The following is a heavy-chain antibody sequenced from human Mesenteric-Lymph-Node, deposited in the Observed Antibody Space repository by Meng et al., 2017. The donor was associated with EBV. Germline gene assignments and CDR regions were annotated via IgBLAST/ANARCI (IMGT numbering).Heavy chain of an antibody. V-gene: IGHV4-34*01. CDR3: ARGYSSSWYYLDY. Sequence: QVQLQQWGAGLLKPSETLSFTCAVYGGSFSGYYWSWIRQPPGKGLEWIGEINHSGSTNYNPSLKSRVTISVDTSKNQFSLKLSSVTAADTAVYYCARGYSSSWYYLDYWGQGTLVNVSS. J-gene: IGHJ4*02. CDR2: INHSGST. D-gene: IGHD6-13*01. CDR1: GGSFSGYY.